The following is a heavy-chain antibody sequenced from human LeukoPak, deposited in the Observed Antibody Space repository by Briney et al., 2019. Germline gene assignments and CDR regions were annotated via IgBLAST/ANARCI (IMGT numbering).Heavy chain of an antibody. J-gene: IGHJ4*02. CDR2: ISYDGSNK. CDR3: AKIYYYGSGSYDY. V-gene: IGHV3-30*18. CDR1: GFTFSSYD. D-gene: IGHD3-10*01. Sequence: PGGSLRLSCAASGFTFSSYDMHWVRQAPGKGLEWVAVISYDGSNKYYADSVKGRFTISRDNSKNTLYLQMNSLRAEDTAVYYCAKIYYYGSGSYDYWGQGTLVTVSS.